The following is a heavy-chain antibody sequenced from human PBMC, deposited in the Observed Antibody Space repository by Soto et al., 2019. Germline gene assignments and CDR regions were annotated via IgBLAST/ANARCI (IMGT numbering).Heavy chain of an antibody. J-gene: IGHJ4*02. Sequence: SETLSLTCTVSGGSINSDAYYWSWIRQPPGKGLEWIGHIYYSGRTYYNPSLESRLTISLDTSKNQFSLRLSSVTASDTAVYYCARDRSNSPDYFDYWGRGTLVTVSS. D-gene: IGHD6-6*01. CDR1: GGSINSDAYY. V-gene: IGHV4-30-4*01. CDR3: ARDRSNSPDYFDY. CDR2: IYYSGRT.